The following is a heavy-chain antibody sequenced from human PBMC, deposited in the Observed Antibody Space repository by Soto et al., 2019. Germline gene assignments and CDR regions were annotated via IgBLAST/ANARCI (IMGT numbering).Heavy chain of an antibody. CDR2: VYHSGTT. D-gene: IGHD1-26*01. J-gene: IGHJ4*02. Sequence: SLTCSVSGVSITGSYWSWIRQPPGKTLEWIGYVYHSGTTTYNPSLKSRVSISVDTSKNQFSLRLTSVIAADTAVYYCARDIPYGAGSLDGCDYWGQGILVTVYS. CDR3: ARDIPYGAGSLDGCDY. V-gene: IGHV4-59*01. CDR1: GVSITGSY.